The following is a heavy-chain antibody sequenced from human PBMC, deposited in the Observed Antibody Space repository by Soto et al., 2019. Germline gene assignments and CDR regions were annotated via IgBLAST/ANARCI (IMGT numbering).Heavy chain of an antibody. CDR2: ISSLSRYI. J-gene: IGHJ3*02. D-gene: IGHD6-13*01. CDR1: GFTFSTYN. CDR3: AREGLLAAGEEAFDI. Sequence: GGSLRLSCAASGFTFSTYNMNWVRQAPGKGLEWVSSISSLSRYIYYADSVKGRFTSSRDNAKNSLYLQMNSLRVEDTALYYCAREGLLAAGEEAFDIWGQGTMVTVSS. V-gene: IGHV3-21*01.